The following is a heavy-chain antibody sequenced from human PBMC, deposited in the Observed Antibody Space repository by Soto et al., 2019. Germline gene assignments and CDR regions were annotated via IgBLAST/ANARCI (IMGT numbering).Heavy chain of an antibody. CDR3: AHSWIRDGYNYWGFDY. D-gene: IGHD5-12*01. CDR2: IYWNDDK. CDR1: GFSLSTSGVG. Sequence: QITLKESGPTLVKPTQTLTLTCTFSGFSLSTSGVGVGWIRQPPGKALEWLALIYWNDDKRYSQSLKIRLTITKDTSKNQVVLTMTNMDPVDTATDYCAHSWIRDGYNYWGFDYWGQGTLVTVSS. V-gene: IGHV2-5*01. J-gene: IGHJ4*02.